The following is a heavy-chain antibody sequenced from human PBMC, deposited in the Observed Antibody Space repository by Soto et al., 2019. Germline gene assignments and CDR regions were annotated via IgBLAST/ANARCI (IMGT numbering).Heavy chain of an antibody. V-gene: IGHV1-2*04. CDR3: ARGGYCSGGSCDTDSFDI. Sequence: QVQLVQSGAEVKKPGASVKVSCKASGYTFTGYYMHCVRQAPGQGLEWMGWINPNSGGTNYAQKFQGWVTMTRDTYISTAYMEVSRLRSDDTAVYYCARGGYCSGGSCDTDSFDIWGQGTMVTVSS. CDR2: INPNSGGT. CDR1: GYTFTGYY. D-gene: IGHD2-15*01. J-gene: IGHJ3*02.